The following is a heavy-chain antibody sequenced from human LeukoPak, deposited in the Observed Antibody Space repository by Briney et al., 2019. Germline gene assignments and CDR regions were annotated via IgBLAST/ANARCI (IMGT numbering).Heavy chain of an antibody. CDR1: GFSFRNYW. Sequence: GGSLRLSCAASGFSFRNYWMHWVRQAPGKGPVWVSRIDFDGSDTVYADFVQGRFTISRDNARNILYLHMNNLRAEDTAVYYCARVIRSGWEGELSDWGQGTLVTVSS. CDR3: ARVIRSGWEGELSD. J-gene: IGHJ4*02. V-gene: IGHV3-74*01. CDR2: IDFDGSDT. D-gene: IGHD6-25*01.